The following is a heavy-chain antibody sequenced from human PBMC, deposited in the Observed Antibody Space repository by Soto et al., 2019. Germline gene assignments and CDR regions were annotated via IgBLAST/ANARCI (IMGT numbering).Heavy chain of an antibody. J-gene: IGHJ3*01. D-gene: IGHD3-16*01. V-gene: IGHV4-31*03. Sequence: QVQLQESGPGLVKPSQTLSLTCSVSGASIDTGGYYWSWIRQHPGKGLEWIGYIYYIGVTYYNPSLSVRVAISFETPKSHFAVRLSCVTVAAPAVYYCARAGRDLAYNDLYAYSVSALGLWGPGTMVSVSP. CDR3: ARAGRDLAYNDLYAYSVSALGL. CDR1: GASIDTGGYY. CDR2: IYYIGVT.